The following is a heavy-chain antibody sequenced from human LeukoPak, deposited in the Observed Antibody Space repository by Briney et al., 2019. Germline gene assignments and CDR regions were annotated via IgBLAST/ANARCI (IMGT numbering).Heavy chain of an antibody. CDR1: GYSFTNYW. J-gene: IGHJ4*02. Sequence: GESLKISCKASGYSFTNYWIGWVRQMPGKGLEWMGIIYPADSDTRYSPSFQGQVTISADKSISTTYLQWSSLKASDTAMYYCARRPEDNFDYWGQGTLVTVSS. CDR3: ARRPEDNFDY. V-gene: IGHV5-51*01. CDR2: IYPADSDT.